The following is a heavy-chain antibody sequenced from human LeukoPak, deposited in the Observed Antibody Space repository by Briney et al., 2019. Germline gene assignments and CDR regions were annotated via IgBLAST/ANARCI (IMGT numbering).Heavy chain of an antibody. J-gene: IGHJ4*02. D-gene: IGHD5-18*01. CDR1: GFTVSDNY. Sequence: PGGSLRLSCAASGFTVSDNYMSWVRRAPGKGLEWVSIIYSDGSTYFADSVKGRFTLSRDNSKNTLFLQMNSLRAEDTAVYYCARSRRGYSYLYDYWGQGTLVTVSS. CDR3: ARSRRGYSYLYDY. CDR2: IYSDGST. V-gene: IGHV3-53*01.